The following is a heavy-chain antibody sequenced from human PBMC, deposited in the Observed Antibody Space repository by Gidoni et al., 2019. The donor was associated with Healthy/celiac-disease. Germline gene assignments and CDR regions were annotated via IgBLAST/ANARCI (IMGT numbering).Heavy chain of an antibody. CDR2: IYYSGST. CDR3: ARHRAAAGKKNWFDP. CDR1: GGSISSYY. V-gene: IGHV4-59*08. Sequence: QVQLQESGPGLVKPSETLSLTCTVSGGSISSYYCSWIRQPPGKGLEWIAYIYYSGSTNYNPSLKSRVTISVDTSKNQFSLKLSSVTAADTAVYYCARHRAAAGKKNWFDPWGQGTLVTVSS. J-gene: IGHJ5*02. D-gene: IGHD6-13*01.